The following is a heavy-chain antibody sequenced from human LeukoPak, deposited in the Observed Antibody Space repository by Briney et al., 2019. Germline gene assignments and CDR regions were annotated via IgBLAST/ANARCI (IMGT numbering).Heavy chain of an antibody. J-gene: IGHJ6*02. CDR3: ARDPFRITMVRGALLYYYYGMDV. CDR2: INPNSGGT. CDR1: GYTFTGYY. D-gene: IGHD3-10*01. Sequence: ASVKVSCKASGYTFTGYYMHWVRQAPGQGLEWMGWINPNSGGTNYAQKFQGRVTMTRDTSISTAYMELSRLRSDDTAVYYCARDPFRITMVRGALLYYYYGMDVWGQGTTVTVSS. V-gene: IGHV1-2*02.